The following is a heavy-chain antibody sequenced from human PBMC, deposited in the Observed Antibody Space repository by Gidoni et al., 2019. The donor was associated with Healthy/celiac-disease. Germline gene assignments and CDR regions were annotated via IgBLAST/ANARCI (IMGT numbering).Heavy chain of an antibody. J-gene: IGHJ4*02. Sequence: EVQLVESGGGVVQPGGSLRLSCAASGFTFDDYAMHWVRQAPGKGLEWVSLISGDGGSTYYADSVKGRFTISRDNSKNSLYLQMNSLRTEDTALYYCAKGGIEWFGETIPHYFDYWGQGTLVTVSS. CDR3: AKGGIEWFGETIPHYFDY. CDR2: ISGDGGST. D-gene: IGHD3-10*01. CDR1: GFTFDDYA. V-gene: IGHV3-43*02.